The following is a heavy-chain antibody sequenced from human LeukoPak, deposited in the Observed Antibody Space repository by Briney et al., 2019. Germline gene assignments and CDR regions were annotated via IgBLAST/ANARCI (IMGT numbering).Heavy chain of an antibody. CDR3: ARTSVAPREWLSFDY. J-gene: IGHJ4*02. CDR2: INPNSGGT. Sequence: ASVKVSCKASGYTFTGYYMHWVRQAPGQGLEWIGWINPNSGGTNYAQKFQGRVTMTRDTSISTAYMELSRLRSDDTAVYYCARTSVAPREWLSFDYWGQGPWSPSPQ. CDR1: GYTFTGYY. V-gene: IGHV1-2*02. D-gene: IGHD3-3*01.